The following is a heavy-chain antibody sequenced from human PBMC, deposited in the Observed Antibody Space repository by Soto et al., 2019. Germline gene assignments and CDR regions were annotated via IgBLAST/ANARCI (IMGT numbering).Heavy chain of an antibody. CDR1: GFTFSNYW. D-gene: IGHD6-13*01. V-gene: IGHV3-74*03. CDR3: ARGGLQHALDV. CDR2: VNNDGTDT. Sequence: EVQLVESGGGLVQPGGSLRLSCAASGFTFSNYWMYWVRQAPGEGPVWVSRVNNDGTDTTHADSVKGRFTISRDNAENTLYLQMNSLRAEDTAVYYCARGGLQHALDVWGQGSTVTVSS. J-gene: IGHJ6*02.